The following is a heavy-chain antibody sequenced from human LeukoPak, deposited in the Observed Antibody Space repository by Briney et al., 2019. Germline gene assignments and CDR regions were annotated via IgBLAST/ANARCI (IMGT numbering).Heavy chain of an antibody. CDR1: GGSVSSTSYY. J-gene: IGHJ5*02. D-gene: IGHD6-6*01. CDR2: IYHSGST. CDR3: ARDHWGSSSRWFDP. Sequence: SETLSLTCTVSGGSVSSTSYYWGWIRQPPGKGLEWIGSIYHSGSTYYHPSLKSRVTISVDTSKNQFSLKLSSVTAADTAVYYCARDHWGSSSRWFDPWGQGTLVTVSS. V-gene: IGHV4-39*02.